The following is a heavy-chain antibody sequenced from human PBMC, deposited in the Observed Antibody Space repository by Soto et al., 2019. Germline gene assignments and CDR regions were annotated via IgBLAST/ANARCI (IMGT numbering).Heavy chain of an antibody. D-gene: IGHD3-22*01. J-gene: IGHJ5*02. CDR2: IYYSGST. V-gene: IGHV4-61*01. CDR1: GGSVSSGSYY. Sequence: SETLSLTCTVSGGSVSSGSYYWSWIRQPPGKGLEWIGYIYYSGSTNYNPSLKSRVTISVDTSKNQFSLKLSSVTATDTAVYYCARDGYYDSSGYYSPGRFDPWGQGTLVTVSS. CDR3: ARDGYYDSSGYYSPGRFDP.